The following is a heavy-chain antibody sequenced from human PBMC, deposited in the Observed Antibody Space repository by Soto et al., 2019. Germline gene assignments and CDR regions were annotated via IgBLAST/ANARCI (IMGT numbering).Heavy chain of an antibody. D-gene: IGHD3-16*01. V-gene: IGHV3-23*01. J-gene: IGHJ4*02. CDR1: GFSFDNYA. CDR2: IKSDGSST. Sequence: PRLSCVASGFSFDNYAMSWVRQAPGKGLEWVSAIKSDGSSTYYAASVKDRFIISRDNSKNTLYLQLNSLRAEGTAVYYCAQLGLMTFSHKHYFNHWGRGTLVTVSS. CDR3: AQLGLMTFSHKHYFNH.